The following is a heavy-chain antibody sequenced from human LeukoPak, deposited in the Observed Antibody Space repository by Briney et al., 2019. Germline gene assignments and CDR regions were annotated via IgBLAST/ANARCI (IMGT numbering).Heavy chain of an antibody. V-gene: IGHV4-59*01. J-gene: IGHJ4*02. CDR3: ASSTVVVVAASRFDY. CDR1: GGSLSSYY. CDR2: MYYNVST. D-gene: IGHD2-15*01. Sequence: KPPETLSHTCTVSGGSLSSYYCSWIRQPPGNGLEWIGYMYYNVSTNYNSSLKSRVTISVDTSNPKFSLKLSSVSAADTAVYYCASSTVVVVAASRFDYWGQGTLVTVSS.